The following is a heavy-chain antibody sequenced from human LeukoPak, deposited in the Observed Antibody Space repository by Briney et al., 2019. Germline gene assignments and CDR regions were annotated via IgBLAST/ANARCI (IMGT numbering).Heavy chain of an antibody. CDR3: ARVRGSYSRAVDY. CDR1: GFTFSNYW. D-gene: IGHD1-26*01. J-gene: IGHJ4*02. Sequence: PGGSLRLSCSASGFTFSNYWMGWVRQAPGKGLVWVSRINSDGSSTTYADSVKGRFTISRDNAKNTLSLQVNSPRAEDTAVYYCARVRGSYSRAVDYWGQGTLVTVSS. V-gene: IGHV3-74*01. CDR2: INSDGSST.